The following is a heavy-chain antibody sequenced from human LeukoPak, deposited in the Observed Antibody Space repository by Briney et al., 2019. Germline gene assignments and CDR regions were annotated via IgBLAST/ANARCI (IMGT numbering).Heavy chain of an antibody. V-gene: IGHV3-23*01. CDR2: LSGTGGNT. J-gene: IGHJ4*02. Sequence: GGSLRLSSAASAFTFSSYAMAWVRQAPGKGLDWVSTLSGTGGNTYYADSVRGRFTISRDNSKDTLYLQMNSLRAEDTAVYYCAKAWALTYLGGVDSWGQGTLVTVSS. D-gene: IGHD2-21*02. CDR3: AKAWALTYLGGVDS. CDR1: AFTFSSYA.